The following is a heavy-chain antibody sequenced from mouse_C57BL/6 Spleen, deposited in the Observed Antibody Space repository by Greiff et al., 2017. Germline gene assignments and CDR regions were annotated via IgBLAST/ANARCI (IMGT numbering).Heavy chain of an antibody. CDR1: GFSLTSYG. D-gene: IGHD2-1*01. CDR2: IWSGGST. CDR3: AKNPGIYYGNYGGYYYAMDY. J-gene: IGHJ4*01. Sequence: QVQLKESGPGLVQPSQSLSITCTVSGFSLTSYGVHWVRQPPGKGLEWLGVIWSGGSTDYNAAFISRLSISKDNSKSQVFFKMNSLQADDTAIYYCAKNPGIYYGNYGGYYYAMDYWGQGTSVTVSS. V-gene: IGHV2-4*01.